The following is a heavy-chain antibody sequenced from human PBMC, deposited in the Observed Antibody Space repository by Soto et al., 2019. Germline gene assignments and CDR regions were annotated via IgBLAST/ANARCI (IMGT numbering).Heavy chain of an antibody. CDR2: ISTYNGDT. CDR3: ARPMPVARFED. V-gene: IGHV1-18*01. D-gene: IGHD2-15*01. Sequence: ASVKVSCKASGYTFTSYGISWVRQAPGQGLEWMGSISTYNGDTNFAQKLQGRVTMTTDTSTSTAYMELRGLRSDDTAMYYCARPMPVARFEDWGQGTLVTVS. J-gene: IGHJ4*02. CDR1: GYTFTSYG.